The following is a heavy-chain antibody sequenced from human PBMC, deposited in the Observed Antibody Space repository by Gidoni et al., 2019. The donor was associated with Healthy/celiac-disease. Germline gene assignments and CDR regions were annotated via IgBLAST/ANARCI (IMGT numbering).Heavy chain of an antibody. D-gene: IGHD2-15*01. V-gene: IGHV4-39*01. CDR1: GGPISSSSYY. Sequence: QLHLQASVPALVKPSETLYLTCTVSGGPISSSSYYWGWIRQPPGKGLEWIGSIYYSGSTYYNPALKSRVTISVDTSKNQFSLKLSSVTAADTAVYYCASSYCSGGSCRDFDIWGQGTMVTVSS. J-gene: IGHJ3*02. CDR2: IYYSGST. CDR3: ASSYCSGGSCRDFDI.